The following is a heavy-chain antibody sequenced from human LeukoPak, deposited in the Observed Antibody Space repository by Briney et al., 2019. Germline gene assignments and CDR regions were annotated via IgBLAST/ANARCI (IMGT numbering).Heavy chain of an antibody. V-gene: IGHV4-30-2*01. CDR2: TYHSGST. Sequence: PSETLSLTCTVSGGSISSGGYYWSWIRQPPRKGLEWIGYTYHSGSTYYNPSLKSRVTISVDTSKNQFSLKLSSVTAADTAVYYCARVGVYDSSRRQFDYWGQGTLVTVSS. CDR3: ARVGVYDSSRRQFDY. CDR1: GGSISSGGYY. D-gene: IGHD3-22*01. J-gene: IGHJ4*02.